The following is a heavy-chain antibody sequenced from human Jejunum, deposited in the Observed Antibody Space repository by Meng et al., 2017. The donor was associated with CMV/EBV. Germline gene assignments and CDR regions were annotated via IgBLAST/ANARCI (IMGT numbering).Heavy chain of an antibody. CDR2: ISAYNGNT. V-gene: IGHV1-18*01. CDR3: ARVTHSGSPSQSSY. D-gene: IGHD3-10*01. J-gene: IGHJ4*02. Sequence: QVQLVQSGPEVKKPXXAVTVSCKASGYIFMSYGISWVRQAPGQGLEWVGWISAYNGNTNYVEKLQGRVTMTTDTSTSTDYMELTSLKSDDTAVYYCARVTHSGSPSQSSYWGQGTLVYVSS. CDR1: GYIFMSYG.